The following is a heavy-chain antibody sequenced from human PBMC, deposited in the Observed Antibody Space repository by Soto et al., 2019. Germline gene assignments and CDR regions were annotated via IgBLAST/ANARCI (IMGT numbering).Heavy chain of an antibody. CDR2: IYVDHGNT. CDR3: ARVPHYYDTTGYCLDY. J-gene: IGHJ4*02. CDR1: GYTFSTYA. V-gene: IGHV1-3*01. D-gene: IGHD3-22*01. Sequence: QVQLVQSGAEVKKPGASVKVSCKASGYTFSTYAMHWVRQAPGQRLEWMGWIYVDHGNTRYSQKFQGRVTITRDTSASTAYMELSSLRSEDTAVYYCARVPHYYDTTGYCLDYWGQGTLVTVSS.